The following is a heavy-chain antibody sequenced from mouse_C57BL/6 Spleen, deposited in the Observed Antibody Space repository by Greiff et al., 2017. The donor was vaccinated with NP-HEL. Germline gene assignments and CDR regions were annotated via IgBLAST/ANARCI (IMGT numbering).Heavy chain of an antibody. V-gene: IGHV14-2*01. Sequence: VQLQQSGAELVKPGASVKLSCTASGFNIKDYYMHWVKQRTEQGLEWIGRIDPEDGETKYAPKFQGQATITADPSSNTAYLQLSSLTSEDTAVYYCARGSYYGSSYVYFDYWGQGTTLTVSS. CDR2: IDPEDGET. CDR1: GFNIKDYY. CDR3: ARGSYYGSSYVYFDY. J-gene: IGHJ2*01. D-gene: IGHD1-1*01.